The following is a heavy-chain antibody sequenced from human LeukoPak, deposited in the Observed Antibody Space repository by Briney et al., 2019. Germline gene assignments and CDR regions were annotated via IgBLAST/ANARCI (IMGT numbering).Heavy chain of an antibody. J-gene: IGHJ4*02. CDR1: GFTFIGYA. CDR2: ISNDGRTK. D-gene: IGHD1-1*01. CDR3: AKGTYDALDY. V-gene: IGHV3-30*18. Sequence: PGRSLRLSCAASGFTFIGYAMHWVRQAPGKGLEWVAVISNDGRTKYYADSVKGRFTIPRDNSENTLFLLGSSLRAEDTAVYYCAKGTYDALDYWGQGTLVTVSS.